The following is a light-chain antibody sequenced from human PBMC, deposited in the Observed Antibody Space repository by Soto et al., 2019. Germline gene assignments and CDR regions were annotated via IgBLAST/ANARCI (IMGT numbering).Light chain of an antibody. Sequence: QSALTQPPSASGSPGQSVTISCTGTNSDVGGYNFVSWYQQHPGKAPKLIIYEVTKRPSGVPERFSGSKSGKTASLTVSGLQAEDEADYYCSSYAGSNNRYVFGTGTKLTVL. CDR3: SSYAGSNNRYV. CDR1: NSDVGGYNF. V-gene: IGLV2-8*01. J-gene: IGLJ1*01. CDR2: EVT.